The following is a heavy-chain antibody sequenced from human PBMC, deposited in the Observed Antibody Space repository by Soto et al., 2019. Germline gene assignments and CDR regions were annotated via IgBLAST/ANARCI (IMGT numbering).Heavy chain of an antibody. CDR3: VRQAGGGRKYYGMDV. J-gene: IGHJ6*02. CDR1: GGSISSSRYL. Sequence: SETLSLTCNVSGGSISSSRYLWGWIRQLPGERLEWIGSIYYSGSTYDNPSLKSRITISVDPSKNQFSLKLRSVTAADTAVYYCVRQAGGGRKYYGMDVWGQGTTVTVS. D-gene: IGHD2-15*01. V-gene: IGHV4-39*01. CDR2: IYYSGST.